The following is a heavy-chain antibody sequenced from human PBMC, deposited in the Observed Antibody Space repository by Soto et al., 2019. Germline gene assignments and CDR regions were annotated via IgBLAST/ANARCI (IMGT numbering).Heavy chain of an antibody. J-gene: IGHJ6*02. CDR3: VRGTPTPGLDI. D-gene: IGHD1-1*01. V-gene: IGHV3-7*03. Sequence: GRSRRVSSVSLASRFIIAQLNCVRQTPGQGLERAANINRRGTSTSYVVSVRGRFSTSRDSTRSSLYLNMGSLRVEDTATYYCVRGTPTPGLDICGRGTTFTVSS. CDR1: ASRFIIAQ. CDR2: INRRGTST.